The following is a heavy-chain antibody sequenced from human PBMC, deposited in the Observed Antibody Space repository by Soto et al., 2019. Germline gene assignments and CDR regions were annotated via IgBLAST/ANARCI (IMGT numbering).Heavy chain of an antibody. D-gene: IGHD2-21*02. CDR3: AKGAAWGDSDLDY. CDR1: GFTFSTYA. CDR2: IIGSGGST. V-gene: IGHV3-23*01. Sequence: GGSLRLSCAASGFTFSTYAMSWVRQAPGKGLEWVSTIIGSGGSTYYADSVKGRFTISRDNSKNTLYLQMISLRADDTAVYYCAKGAAWGDSDLDYWGQGTRVTVSS. J-gene: IGHJ4*02.